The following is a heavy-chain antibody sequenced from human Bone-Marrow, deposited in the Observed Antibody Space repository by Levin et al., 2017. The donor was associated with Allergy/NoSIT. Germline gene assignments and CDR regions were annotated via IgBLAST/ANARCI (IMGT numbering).Heavy chain of an antibody. CDR1: GGSISSYY. Sequence: SSETLSLTCTVSGGSISSYYWSWIRQPAGKGLEWIGRIYTSGSTNYNPSLKSRVTMSVDTSKNQFSLKLSSVTAADTAVYYCAREGTIFGVVTPFDYWGQGTLVTVSS. CDR3: AREGTIFGVVTPFDY. J-gene: IGHJ4*02. CDR2: IYTSGST. V-gene: IGHV4-4*07. D-gene: IGHD3-3*01.